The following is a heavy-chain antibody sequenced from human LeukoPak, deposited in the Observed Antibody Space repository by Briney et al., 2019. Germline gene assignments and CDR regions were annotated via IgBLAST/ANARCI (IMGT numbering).Heavy chain of an antibody. CDR2: ISWDGGST. J-gene: IGHJ4*02. CDR1: GFTFSSYA. D-gene: IGHD3-10*01. Sequence: PGGSLRLSCAASGFTFSSYAMSWVRQAPGKGLEWVSLISWDGGSTYYADSVKGRFTISRDNSKNSLYLQMNSLRTEDTALYYCAKEFSLLVVRGGGVDYWGQGTLVTVSS. CDR3: AKEFSLLVVRGGGVDY. V-gene: IGHV3-43*01.